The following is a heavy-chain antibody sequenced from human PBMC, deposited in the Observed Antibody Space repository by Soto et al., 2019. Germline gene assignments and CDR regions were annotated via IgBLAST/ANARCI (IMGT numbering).Heavy chain of an antibody. CDR3: ARDNIDHYYGSGSPLDY. V-gene: IGHV3-21*01. CDR1: GFTFSSYS. D-gene: IGHD3-10*01. CDR2: ISSSSSYI. Sequence: GVSLRLSCAASGFTFSSYSMDWVRQAPGKGLEWVSSISSSSSYIYYADSVKGRFTISRDNAKNSLYLQMNSLRAEDTAVYYCARDNIDHYYGSGSPLDYWGQGTLVTVSS. J-gene: IGHJ4*02.